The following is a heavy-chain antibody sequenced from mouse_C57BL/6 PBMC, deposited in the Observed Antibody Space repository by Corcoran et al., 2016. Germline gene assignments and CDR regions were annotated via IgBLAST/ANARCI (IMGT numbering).Heavy chain of an antibody. CDR2: INTYSGVP. V-gene: IGHV9-3*01. D-gene: IGHD1-1*01. Sequence: QIQLVQSGPELKKPGETVKISCKASGYTFTTYGMSWVKQAPGKGLKWMGWINTYSGVPTYADDFKGRFAFSLETSASTAYLQINNLKNEDTATYFCASDYGSSSFAYWGQGTLVTVSA. CDR3: ASDYGSSSFAY. CDR1: GYTFTTYG. J-gene: IGHJ3*01.